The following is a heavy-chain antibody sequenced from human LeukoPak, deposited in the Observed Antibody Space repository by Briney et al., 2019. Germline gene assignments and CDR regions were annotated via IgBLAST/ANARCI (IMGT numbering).Heavy chain of an antibody. V-gene: IGHV4-34*01. J-gene: IGHJ6*03. CDR2: ILYCGGT. CDR3: ARGRSAVAGTKFYYYFDYMDV. D-gene: IGHD6-19*01. CDR1: GGSFSGLY. Sequence: PETLSLACDVYGGSFSGLYCSWVRPPPGKGLGWDGEILYCGGTDYNPSLKSRVTISVATSKNQFSLKLSSVTAADTAVYYCARGRSAVAGTKFYYYFDYMDVWGKGTTVTVSS.